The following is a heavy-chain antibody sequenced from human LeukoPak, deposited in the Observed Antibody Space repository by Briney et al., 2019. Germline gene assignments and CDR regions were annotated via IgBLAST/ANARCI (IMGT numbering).Heavy chain of an antibody. CDR1: GYSISSGYH. V-gene: IGHV4-38-2*02. J-gene: IGHJ4*02. CDR2: IYHSGST. CDR3: ARDLSGGEA. Sequence: PSETLSLTCTVSGYSISSGYHWGWIRQPPGKGLEWIGSIYHSGSTYYNPSLKSRVTISVDTSKNQFSLKLSSVTTADTAVYYCARDLSGGEAWGQGTLVTVSS. D-gene: IGHD2-21*01.